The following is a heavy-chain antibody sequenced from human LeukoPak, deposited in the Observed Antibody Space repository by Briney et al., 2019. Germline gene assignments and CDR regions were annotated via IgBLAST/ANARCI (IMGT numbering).Heavy chain of an antibody. Sequence: SETLSLTCTVSGGSISSSSYYWGWIRQPPGKGLEWIGSTYYSGSTYYNPSLKSRVTISVDTSKNQFSLKLSSVTAADTAVYSCARDQEYSSSSGVGDFDPWGQGTLVTVSS. J-gene: IGHJ5*02. D-gene: IGHD6-6*01. V-gene: IGHV4-39*07. CDR1: GGSISSSSYY. CDR3: ARDQEYSSSSGVGDFDP. CDR2: TYYSGST.